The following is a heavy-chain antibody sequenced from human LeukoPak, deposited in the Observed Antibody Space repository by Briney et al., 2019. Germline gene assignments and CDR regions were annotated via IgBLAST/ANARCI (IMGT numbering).Heavy chain of an antibody. V-gene: IGHV4-39*01. Sequence: PSETLSLTCTVSGGSISSSSYYWGWIRQPPGKGLEWIGSIYYSGSTYYNPSLKSRVTISVDTSKNQFSLKLSSVTAADTAVYYCARRLAYDAFDIWGQGTMVTVSS. J-gene: IGHJ3*02. CDR2: IYYSGST. CDR3: ARRLAYDAFDI. CDR1: GGSISSSSYY.